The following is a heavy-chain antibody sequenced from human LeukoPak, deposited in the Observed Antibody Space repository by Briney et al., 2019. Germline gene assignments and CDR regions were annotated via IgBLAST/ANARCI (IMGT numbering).Heavy chain of an antibody. CDR2: INSDGSST. CDR1: GFSVNKYW. Sequence: PGGSLRLSCAASGFSVNKYWMHWVRQAPGKGQVWVSRINSDGSSTSYADSVKGRFTISRDNAKNTLYLQMNSLRAEDTAVYYCAREPQWLVPPMDVWGQGTTVTVSS. D-gene: IGHD6-19*01. V-gene: IGHV3-74*01. J-gene: IGHJ6*02. CDR3: AREPQWLVPPMDV.